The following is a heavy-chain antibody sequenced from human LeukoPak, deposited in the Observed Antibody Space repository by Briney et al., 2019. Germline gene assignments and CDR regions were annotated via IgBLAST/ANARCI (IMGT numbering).Heavy chain of an antibody. CDR2: INHSGST. D-gene: IGHD3-10*01. Sequence: SETLSLTCTVPGGSISSSSYYWGWIRQPPGKGLEWIGEINHSGSTNNNPSLNSRVTISVDTSKNQFYLQLSSVTAADTAVYYCARAPQYYYGSGSYRTREYYYYYMDVWGKGTTVTVSS. CDR3: ARAPQYYYGSGSYRTREYYYYYMDV. J-gene: IGHJ6*03. CDR1: GGSISSSSYY. V-gene: IGHV4-39*07.